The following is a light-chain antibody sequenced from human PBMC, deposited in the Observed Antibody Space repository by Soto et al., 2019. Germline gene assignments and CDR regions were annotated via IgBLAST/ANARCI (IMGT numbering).Light chain of an antibody. CDR1: QSVSSN. CDR3: QQYNNWPRWA. V-gene: IGKV3-15*01. J-gene: IGKJ1*01. CDR2: GAS. Sequence: EIVMTQSPATLSVSPGERATLSCRASQSVSSNLAWYQQKPGQAPRLLFYGASTRATGIPARFSGSGSGTEFTLTISSLQSEDFAVYYCQQYNNWPRWAFGQGTKVEIK.